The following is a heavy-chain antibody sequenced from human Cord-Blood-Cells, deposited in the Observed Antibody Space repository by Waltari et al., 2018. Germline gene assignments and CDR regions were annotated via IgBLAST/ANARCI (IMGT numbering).Heavy chain of an antibody. D-gene: IGHD3-16*01. CDR3: ARVGFGSRAWFDP. V-gene: IGHV4-39*07. CDR1: GGSIRSSSYS. Sequence: QLQLQESGPGLVKPSETLSLTCTVAGGSIRSSSYSWGWIRQPPGKGLEWIRSIYYSGSTYYNPSLKSRVTISVDTSKNQFSLKLSSVTAADTAVYYCARVGFGSRAWFDPWGQGTLVTVSS. J-gene: IGHJ5*02. CDR2: IYYSGST.